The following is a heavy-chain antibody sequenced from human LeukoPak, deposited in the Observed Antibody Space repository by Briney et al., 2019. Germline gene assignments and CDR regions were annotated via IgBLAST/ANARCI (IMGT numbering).Heavy chain of an antibody. D-gene: IGHD3-22*01. J-gene: IGHJ4*02. CDR3: ARTYYYDSSGTNFDY. V-gene: IGHV4-4*02. CDR1: GFTFSSYS. CDR2: IYHSGST. Sequence: PGGSLRLSCAASGFTFSSYSMNWVRQPPGKGLEWIGEIYHSGSTNYNPSLKSRVTISVDKSKNQFSLKLSSVTAADTAVYYCARTYYYDSSGTNFDYWGQGTLVTVSS.